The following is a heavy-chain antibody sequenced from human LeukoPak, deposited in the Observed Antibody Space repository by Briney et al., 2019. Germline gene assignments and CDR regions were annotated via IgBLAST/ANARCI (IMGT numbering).Heavy chain of an antibody. CDR3: ARFSRITWGDWADAFDI. V-gene: IGHV4-34*01. D-gene: IGHD2-21*02. J-gene: IGHJ3*02. CDR2: IDDGGNT. CDR1: GGSFSDYF. Sequence: SETLSLTCSVYGGSFSDYFWSWIRQSPGKGLEWIGDIDDGGNTNYNPSLMSRVIVSMEKSKKQFSLVMRSVAAADTAVYYCARFSRITWGDWADAFDIWGQGTTVIVSS.